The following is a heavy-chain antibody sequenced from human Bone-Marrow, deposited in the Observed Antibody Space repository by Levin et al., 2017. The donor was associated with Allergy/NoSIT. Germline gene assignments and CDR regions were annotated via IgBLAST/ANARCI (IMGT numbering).Heavy chain of an antibody. D-gene: IGHD3-10*01. Sequence: PSETLSLTCTVSGASITSGNYYWSWIWQPAGKGLEWIGRIHGGGSTNYNPSLRGRVTISIDTSKNQFSLRLNSVTAADTAVYYCVRSSVLLWSDPDDYWGQGTLVTVSS. V-gene: IGHV4-61*02. CDR1: GASITSGNYY. CDR2: IHGGGST. CDR3: VRSSVLLWSDPDDY. J-gene: IGHJ4*02.